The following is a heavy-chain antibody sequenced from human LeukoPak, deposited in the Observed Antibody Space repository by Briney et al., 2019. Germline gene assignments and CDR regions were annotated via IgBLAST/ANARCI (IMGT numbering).Heavy chain of an antibody. CDR1: GYTFTGYY. D-gene: IGHD3-10*01. Sequence: ASVKVSCKASGYTFTGYYMHWVRQAPGQGLEWMGWINPNSGGTNYAQKFQGRVTMTRDTSISTAYMELSRLRSDDTAVYYCARDFLRFGELVESYWGQGTLVTVSS. CDR3: ARDFLRFGELVESY. J-gene: IGHJ4*02. V-gene: IGHV1-2*02. CDR2: INPNSGGT.